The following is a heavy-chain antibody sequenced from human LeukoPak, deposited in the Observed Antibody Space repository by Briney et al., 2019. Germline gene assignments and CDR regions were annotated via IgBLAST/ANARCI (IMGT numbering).Heavy chain of an antibody. Sequence: LRLSCAVSGFTFSSYWMHWVRQAPGKGLVWVSRIDRDGSRINYADSVKGRFTISRDNGKNTLFLQMNSLRAEDAAVYYCVRGSDYGGPHYWGQGTLVTVSS. CDR1: GFTFSSYW. J-gene: IGHJ4*02. CDR2: IDRDGSRI. D-gene: IGHD4-23*01. V-gene: IGHV3-74*01. CDR3: VRGSDYGGPHY.